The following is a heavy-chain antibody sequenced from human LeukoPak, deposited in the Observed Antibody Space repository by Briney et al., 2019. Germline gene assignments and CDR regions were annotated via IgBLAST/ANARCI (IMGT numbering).Heavy chain of an antibody. Sequence: PSQTLSLTCAVSGGSISSGGYSWSWIRQPPGKGLEWIGYIYHSGSTYYNPSLKSRVTISVDTSKNQFSLKLSSVTAADTAVYYCARQGRDYEVPFDYWGQGTLVTVSS. J-gene: IGHJ4*02. V-gene: IGHV4-30-2*01. D-gene: IGHD4-17*01. CDR2: IYHSGST. CDR3: ARQGRDYEVPFDY. CDR1: GGSISSGGYS.